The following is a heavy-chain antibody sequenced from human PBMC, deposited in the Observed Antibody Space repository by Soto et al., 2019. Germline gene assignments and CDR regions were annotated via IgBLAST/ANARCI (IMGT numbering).Heavy chain of an antibody. Sequence: QVQLVQSGAEVKKPGASVKVSCKASGYTFTSYGINCVRQAPGQGLEWMGWISAYNGNTNYAQKLQGRVTMTTDTSTTTAYMELRSLRSDDTAVYYCARERVVVATTRTARWFDSWGQGTLVTVSS. V-gene: IGHV1-18*01. CDR2: ISAYNGNT. J-gene: IGHJ5*01. D-gene: IGHD5-12*01. CDR1: GYTFTSYG. CDR3: ARERVVVATTRTARWFDS.